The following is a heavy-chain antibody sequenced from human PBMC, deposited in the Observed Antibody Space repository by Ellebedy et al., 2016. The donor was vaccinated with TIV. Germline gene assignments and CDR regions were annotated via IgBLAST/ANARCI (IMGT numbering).Heavy chain of an antibody. CDR3: ARGLDKYPSGVILDY. J-gene: IGHJ4*02. CDR2: IHHRGTT. CDR1: GGSISSDY. D-gene: IGHD2-2*03. V-gene: IGHV4-59*01. Sequence: PSETLSLTCTVSGGSISSDYWSWIRQPPGKGLEWIGYIHHRGTTNYNTSLKSRTTISEDTSKNQFPLRLSSVTDAETGMYYCARGLDKYPSGVILDYWGQGTLVTVSS.